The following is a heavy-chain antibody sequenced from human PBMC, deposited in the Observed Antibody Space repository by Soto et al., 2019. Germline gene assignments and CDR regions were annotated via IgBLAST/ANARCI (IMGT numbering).Heavy chain of an antibody. D-gene: IGHD3-9*01. J-gene: IGHJ6*02. CDR3: ARDSLTYYDTLTGWLDV. CDR1: GFTFSSYA. V-gene: IGHV3-30-3*01. Sequence: GGSLRLSCAASGFTFSSYAMHWVRQAPGKGLEWVAVISYDGSNKYYADSVKGRFTISRDNSKNTLYLQMNSLRAEDTAVYYCARDSLTYYDTLTGWLDVWGQGTTVTVSS. CDR2: ISYDGSNK.